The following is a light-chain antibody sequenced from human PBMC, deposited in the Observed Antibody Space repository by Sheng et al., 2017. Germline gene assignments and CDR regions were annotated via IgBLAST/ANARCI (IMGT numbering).Light chain of an antibody. CDR1: QTILSGSGNENY. V-gene: IGKV4-1*01. J-gene: IGKJ2*03. Sequence: DIVMTQSPDSLAVSLGARATINCKSSQTILSGSGNENYLAWYQQKAGQPPKLLIYWASTRESGVPDRFSGSGSGTDFTLTISSLQAEDVAVYYCQQFYSTPYSFGLGDQAGDQ. CDR2: WAS. CDR3: QQFYSTPYS.